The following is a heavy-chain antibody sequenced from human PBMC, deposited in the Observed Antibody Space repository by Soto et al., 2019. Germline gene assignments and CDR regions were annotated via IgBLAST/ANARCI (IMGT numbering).Heavy chain of an antibody. D-gene: IGHD6-19*01. J-gene: IGHJ3*02. CDR3: APCRYSSGWHQSDAFDI. V-gene: IGHV2-5*02. CDR2: IYWDDDK. CDR1: GFSLSTSGVG. Sequence: QITLKESGPTLVKPTQTLTLTCTFSGFSLSTSGVGVGWIRQPPGNALECLALIYWDDDKRYTPSLKSRLTIIMDPSNNRVLRTTPNIDPVYTATYYCAPCRYSSGWHQSDAFDIGGQGTMVTVYS.